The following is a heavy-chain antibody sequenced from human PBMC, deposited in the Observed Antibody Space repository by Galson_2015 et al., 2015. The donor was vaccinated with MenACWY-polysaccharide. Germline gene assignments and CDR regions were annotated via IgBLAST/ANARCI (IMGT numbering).Heavy chain of an antibody. V-gene: IGHV1-18*01. CDR1: GSTSAGYG. CDR2: VSAYNGNT. CDR3: ARVKYLIIRYIAAAAPIYYFDY. Sequence: QYGAEVTKPGASVQVSCTASGSTSAGYGVSWVRQAPGQGLEWKGWVSAYNGNTHYAQKLQGRVTMTTDTSTSTAYMELRSLRSDDTAVYYCARVKYLIIRYIAAAAPIYYFDYWVQGTLVTVSS. D-gene: IGHD6-13*01. J-gene: IGHJ4*02.